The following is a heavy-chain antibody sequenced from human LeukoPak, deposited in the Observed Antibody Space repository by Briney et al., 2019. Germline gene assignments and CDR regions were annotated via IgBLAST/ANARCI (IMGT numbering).Heavy chain of an antibody. J-gene: IGHJ4*02. CDR3: ARGHLRGSPEFDY. CDR1: GGTFSSYA. D-gene: IGHD6-13*01. Sequence: SVTVSCKASGGTFSSYAISWVRQAPGQGLEWMGGIIPIFGTANYAQKFQGRVTITADESTSTAYMELSSLRSEDTAVYYCARGHLRGSPEFDYWGQGTLVTVSS. CDR2: IIPIFGTA. V-gene: IGHV1-69*13.